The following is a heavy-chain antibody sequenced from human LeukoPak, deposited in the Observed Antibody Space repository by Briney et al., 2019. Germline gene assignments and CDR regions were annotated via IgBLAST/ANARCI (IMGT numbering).Heavy chain of an antibody. D-gene: IGHD6-13*01. J-gene: IGHJ4*02. V-gene: IGHV4-59*01. CDR2: IYYSGST. CDR3: ARGAPVGSSWYSEPYYFDY. CDR1: GGSISSYY. Sequence: PSETLLLTCTVPGGSISSYYWSWIRQPPGKGLEWLGYIYYSGSTNYNPSLKSRVTISVDTCKNQFSLKLSSVTAADTAVYYCARGAPVGSSWYSEPYYFDYWGQGTLVTVSS.